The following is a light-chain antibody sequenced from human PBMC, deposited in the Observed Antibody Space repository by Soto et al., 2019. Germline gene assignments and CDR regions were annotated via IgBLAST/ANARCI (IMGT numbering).Light chain of an antibody. CDR3: QHIYTTPPQ. J-gene: IGKJ3*01. CDR1: QSISSY. Sequence: DSQMTQSPSSLSASVGDRVTITSRASQSISSYLNGYQQKPGKAPKLLIYAASSLQSGVPSRFSGRGSRTDFTLTISSLQPEDFANYYCQHIYTTPPQLGPGTRVDIK. V-gene: IGKV1-39*01. CDR2: AAS.